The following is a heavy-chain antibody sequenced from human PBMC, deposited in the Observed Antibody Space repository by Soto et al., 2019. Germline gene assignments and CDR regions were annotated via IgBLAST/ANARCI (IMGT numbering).Heavy chain of an antibody. J-gene: IGHJ6*02. D-gene: IGHD2-8*01. Sequence: SQTLSLTCASSVDSVSSNSAAWNWIRQSPSRGLEWLGRTYYRSKWYNDYAVSVKSRITINPDTSKNQFSLQLNSVTPEDTAVYYCARVYCTNGVCPYGMDVWGQGTTVTVSS. CDR1: VDSVSSNSAA. V-gene: IGHV6-1*01. CDR3: ARVYCTNGVCPYGMDV. CDR2: TYYRSKWYN.